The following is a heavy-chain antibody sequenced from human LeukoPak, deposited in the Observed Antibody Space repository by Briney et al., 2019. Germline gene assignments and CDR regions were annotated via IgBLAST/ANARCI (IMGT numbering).Heavy chain of an antibody. CDR3: AREYGGSSPFDY. V-gene: IGHV3-48*04. CDR1: GFTFSSYG. J-gene: IGHJ4*02. Sequence: GGSLRLSCAASGFTFSSYGMHWVRQAPGKGLEWVSYISSSDSTIYYADSVKGRFTISRDNAKNSLYPQMNSLRAEDTAVYYCAREYGGSSPFDYWGQGTLVTVSS. CDR2: ISSSDSTI. D-gene: IGHD4-23*01.